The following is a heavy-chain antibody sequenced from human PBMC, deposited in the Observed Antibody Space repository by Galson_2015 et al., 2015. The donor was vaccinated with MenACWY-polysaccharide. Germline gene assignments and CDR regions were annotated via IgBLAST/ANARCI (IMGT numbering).Heavy chain of an antibody. V-gene: IGHV4-34*01. Sequence: APLSLTCAVYGGSFSGYYWSWLRPPPGKGLEWIGEINHSGRTNYNPSLKSRVTISVYTSKNKFSLKLSSGAAADTAVYYCSRAPLFVVVPAARTTGCFDPWGQGTLVTVSS. CDR3: SRAPLFVVVPAARTTGCFDP. CDR2: INHSGRT. J-gene: IGHJ5*02. CDR1: GGSFSGYY. D-gene: IGHD2-2*01.